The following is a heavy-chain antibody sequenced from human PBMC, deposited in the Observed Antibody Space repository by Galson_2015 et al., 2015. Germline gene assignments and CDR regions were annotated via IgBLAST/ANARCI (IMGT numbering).Heavy chain of an antibody. CDR3: ARDRWGGLVGATDFDY. CDR2: ISYDGSNK. Sequence: SLRLSCAASGFTFSSYAMHWVRQAPGKGLGWVAVISYDGSNKYYADSVKGRFTISRDNSKNTLYLQMNSLRAEDTAVYYCARDRWGGLVGATDFDYWGQGTLVTVSS. D-gene: IGHD1-26*01. V-gene: IGHV3-30-3*01. J-gene: IGHJ4*02. CDR1: GFTFSSYA.